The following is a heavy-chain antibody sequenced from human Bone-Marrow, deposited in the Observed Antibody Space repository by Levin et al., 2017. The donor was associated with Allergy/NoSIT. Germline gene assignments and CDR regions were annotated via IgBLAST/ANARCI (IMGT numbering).Heavy chain of an antibody. CDR2: IYDRGSS. D-gene: IGHD1-1*01. V-gene: IGHV4-59*01. J-gene: IGHJ4*02. Sequence: SETLSLTCIVSGDSISDYYWSWIRQTPGKGLEWIGYIYDRGSSSYSPSLRSRVTMSVDRSKNQFSLKLSSVTAADTAVYFCARDRGRQQLAIDYWGQGILVTVSS. CDR3: ARDRGRQQLAIDY. CDR1: GDSISDYY.